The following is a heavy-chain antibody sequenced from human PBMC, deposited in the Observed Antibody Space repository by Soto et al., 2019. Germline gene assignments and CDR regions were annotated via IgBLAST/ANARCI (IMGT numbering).Heavy chain of an antibody. CDR3: ATHPPYGPLDY. J-gene: IGHJ4*02. CDR2: IYYSENT. V-gene: IGHV4-59*08. CDR1: GGSISSYY. D-gene: IGHD4-17*01. Sequence: PSETLSLTCTVSGGSISSYYWSWIRQPPGKGLEWIGYIYYSENTNYNPSLKSRVTISVDTSKNQFSLRLSSVTAADTAVYYCATHPPYGPLDYWGQGTLVTVSS.